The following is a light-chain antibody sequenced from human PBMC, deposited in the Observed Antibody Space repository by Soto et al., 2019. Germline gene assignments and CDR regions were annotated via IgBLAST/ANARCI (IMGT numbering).Light chain of an antibody. CDR2: AAS. CDR1: QGIRNY. CDR3: QKYSSVPV. Sequence: DIQMTQSPTSLSASVGDRVTITCRASQGIRNYVAWYQQIPGKAPKLLIYAASTLHSGVPSRFSGSGSGTDFTLAINGLQTEDVATYSCQKYSSVPVFGPGTKVEIK. V-gene: IGKV1-27*01. J-gene: IGKJ3*01.